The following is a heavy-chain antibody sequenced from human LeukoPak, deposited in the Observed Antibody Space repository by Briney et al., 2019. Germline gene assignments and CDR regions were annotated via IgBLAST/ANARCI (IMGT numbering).Heavy chain of an antibody. J-gene: IGHJ4*02. CDR1: GFTFSSYG. CDR3: ARGGLTVTDPFDY. V-gene: IGHV3-30*03. D-gene: IGHD4-17*01. CDR2: ISYDGSNK. Sequence: GGSLRLSCAASGFTFSSYGMHWVRQAPGKGLEWVAVISYDGSNKYYADPVKGRFTISRDNSKNTLYLQMNSLRAEDTAVYYCARGGLTVTDPFDYWGQGTLVTVSS.